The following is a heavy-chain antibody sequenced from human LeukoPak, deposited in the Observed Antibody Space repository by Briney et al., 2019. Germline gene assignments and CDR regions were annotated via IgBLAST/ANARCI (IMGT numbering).Heavy chain of an antibody. CDR2: IKPDGSEK. J-gene: IGHJ4*02. CDR3: ARDSGSH. D-gene: IGHD1-26*01. Sequence: SRKASGYTFTGYYMHWVRQAPGKGLEWVGNIKPDGSEKYYVDSVKGRFTISRDNAKNSLFLQMNSLRGEDTALYYYARDSGSHWGQGTLVTVSS. V-gene: IGHV3-7*04. CDR1: GYTFTGYY.